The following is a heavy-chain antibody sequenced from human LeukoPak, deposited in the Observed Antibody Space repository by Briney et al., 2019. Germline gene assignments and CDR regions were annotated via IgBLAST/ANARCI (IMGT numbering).Heavy chain of an antibody. J-gene: IGHJ4*02. D-gene: IGHD6-19*01. CDR3: ARGRLDGYFDY. V-gene: IGHV3-53*01. CDR1: GFTVSSNY. Sequence: GGSLRLSCAASGFTVSSNYMSWVRQAPGKGLEWVSVIYSGGGTYYADSVKGRFTISRDNSKNTLYLQMNSLRAEDTAVYYCARGRLDGYFDYWGQGTLVTVSS. CDR2: IYSGGGT.